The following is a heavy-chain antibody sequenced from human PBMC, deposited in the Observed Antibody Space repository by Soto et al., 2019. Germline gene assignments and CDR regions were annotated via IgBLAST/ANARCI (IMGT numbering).Heavy chain of an antibody. J-gene: IGHJ6*02. V-gene: IGHV4-30-2*01. CDR2: IFHSGET. Sequence: QLQLQESGSGLVKPSQTLSLTCAVSGGSVSSGGYSWSCIRQPPGTGLEWIGYIFHSGETYYNPSLKSRVTISLDRSKNQFSLELTSMTAADTAFYYCALEGSYSDSSGHSPDYNYFYAMDVWGQGATVTVS. D-gene: IGHD3-22*01. CDR1: GGSVSSGGYS. CDR3: ALEGSYSDSSGHSPDYNYFYAMDV.